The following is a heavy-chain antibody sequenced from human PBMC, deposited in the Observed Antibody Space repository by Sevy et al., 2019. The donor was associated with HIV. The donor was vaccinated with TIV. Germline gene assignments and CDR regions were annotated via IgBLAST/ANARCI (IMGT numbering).Heavy chain of an antibody. V-gene: IGHV1-69*06. CDR2: IIPICGST. CDR3: ARFKYYGSESLYYFDY. CDR1: GGTFSDYA. J-gene: IGHJ4*02. Sequence: ASVKVSCKASGGTFSDYAISWVRQAPGQGLEWMGGIIPICGSTNYAQKFQGRVTITGDKSRSTVYMELSSLRSEDSALYYCARFKYYGSESLYYFDYWGQGTLVTVSS. D-gene: IGHD3-10*01.